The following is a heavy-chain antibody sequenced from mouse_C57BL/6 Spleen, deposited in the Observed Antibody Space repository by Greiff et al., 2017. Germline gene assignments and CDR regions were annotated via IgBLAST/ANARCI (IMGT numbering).Heavy chain of an antibody. CDR2: ISYDGSN. D-gene: IGHD2-5*01. V-gene: IGHV3-6*01. Sequence: DVQLQESGPGLVKPSQSLSLTCSVTGYSITSGYYWNWIRQFPGNKLEWMGYISYDGSNNYNPSLKNRISITRDTSKNQFFLKLNSVTTEDTATYYCARAGYSTSYYFDYWGQGTTLTVSS. J-gene: IGHJ2*01. CDR3: ARAGYSTSYYFDY. CDR1: GYSITSGYY.